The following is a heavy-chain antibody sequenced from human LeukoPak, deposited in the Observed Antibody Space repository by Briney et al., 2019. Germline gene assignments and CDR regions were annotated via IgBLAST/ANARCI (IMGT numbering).Heavy chain of an antibody. D-gene: IGHD3-10*01. CDR2: ISGTGANT. V-gene: IGHV3-23*01. J-gene: IGHJ6*03. Sequence: GGSLRLSCAVSGFTFSNYAMSWVRQAPGKGPEWVSAISGTGANTFYADSVKGRFTISRDNSKNTLYLQMNSLRAEDTAIYYCARDPGTMVRGSRRGYDGNYYYMDVWGKGTTVTISS. CDR1: GFTFSNYA. CDR3: ARDPGTMVRGSRRGYDGNYYYMDV.